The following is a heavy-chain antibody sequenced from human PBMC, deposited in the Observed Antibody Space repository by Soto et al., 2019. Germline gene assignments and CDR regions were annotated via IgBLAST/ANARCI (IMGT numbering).Heavy chain of an antibody. CDR1: GFSFRNSRYY. CDR3: ARDYYDSSDYTTNWFDP. V-gene: IGHV4-39*01. CDR2: IYHTGNT. D-gene: IGHD3-22*01. J-gene: IGHJ5*02. Sequence: PSDTLSLTYTVSGFSFRNSRYYWPWTRHPPGQGLEWIGSIYHTGNTYYNPSLRSRVTISVDTSKNQISLKLTSVTAADTAVYYCARDYYDSSDYTTNWFDPWGQGTLVTVSS.